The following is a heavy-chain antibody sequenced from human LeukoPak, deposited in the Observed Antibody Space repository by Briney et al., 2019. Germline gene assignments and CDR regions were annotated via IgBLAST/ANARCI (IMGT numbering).Heavy chain of an antibody. CDR1: GFTVSSNS. D-gene: IGHD3-22*01. J-gene: IGHJ4*02. V-gene: IGHV3-53*01. CDR3: AKNGPVTYYYDSSGQYFDY. Sequence: GGSLRLSCTVSGFTVSSNSMSWVRQAPGKGLEWVSGIFPSGGEIHYADSVRGRFTISRDNSKSTLSLQMNSLRAEDTAIYYCAKNGPVTYYYDSSGQYFDYWGQGTRDTLSS. CDR2: IFPSGGEI.